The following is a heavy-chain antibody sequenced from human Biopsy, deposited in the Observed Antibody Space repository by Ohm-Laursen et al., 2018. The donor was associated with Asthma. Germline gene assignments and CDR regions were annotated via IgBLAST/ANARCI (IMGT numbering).Heavy chain of an antibody. V-gene: IGHV4-34*01. CDR2: TNERGVA. CDR1: PGSFSGFF. CDR3: ARGPELDV. J-gene: IGHJ6*02. Sequence: SDTPSLTCDVYPGSFSGFFWTWIRQSPGKGLEWIGETNERGVANNNPSLKSRVIISIDTYWNRVSLKLTSVTAADTAVYYCARGPELDVWGQGTTVTVSS.